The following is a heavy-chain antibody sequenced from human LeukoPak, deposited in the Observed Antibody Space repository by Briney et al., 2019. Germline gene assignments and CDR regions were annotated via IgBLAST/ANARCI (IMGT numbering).Heavy chain of an antibody. CDR3: ARWSDHVDY. D-gene: IGHD3-3*01. J-gene: IGHJ4*02. Sequence: GGSLRLSCGASGFTFRSYSMNWVRQAPGKGLERVSYISGSTNVIYYADSVKGRFTISRDNAKNSLYLQMNSLRADDTAVYYCARWSDHVDYWGQGTLVTVSS. CDR1: GFTFRSYS. V-gene: IGHV3-48*04. CDR2: ISGSTNVI.